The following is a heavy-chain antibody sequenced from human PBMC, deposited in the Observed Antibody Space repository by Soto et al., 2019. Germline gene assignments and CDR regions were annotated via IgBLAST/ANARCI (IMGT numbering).Heavy chain of an antibody. J-gene: IGHJ3*02. CDR1: GFTFDDHA. D-gene: IGHD1-7*01. CDR3: AKGLNWNYAPGQNAFDI. Sequence: GGSLRPSCAASGFTFDDHAMHWVRQAPGKGLEWVSGISWNSGSIGYADSVKGRFTISRDNAKNSLYLQMNSLRAEDTALYYCAKGLNWNYAPGQNAFDIWGQGTMVTVSS. CDR2: ISWNSGSI. V-gene: IGHV3-9*01.